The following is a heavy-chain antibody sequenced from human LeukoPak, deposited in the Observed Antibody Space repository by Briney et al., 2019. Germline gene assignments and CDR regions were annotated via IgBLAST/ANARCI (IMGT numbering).Heavy chain of an antibody. V-gene: IGHV3-23*01. CDR1: GFTFSNYA. CDR2: VFGRDTST. Sequence: GGSLRLSCAASGFTFSNYAMSWVRQAPGKGLEWVSAVFGRDTSTYYTDSVKGRFTISRDNSKNTLYLQMNSLSAEDTAIYYCAKWGDYDVLTGYYDSDYWGQGTLVTVSS. D-gene: IGHD3-9*01. J-gene: IGHJ4*02. CDR3: AKWGDYDVLTGYYDSDY.